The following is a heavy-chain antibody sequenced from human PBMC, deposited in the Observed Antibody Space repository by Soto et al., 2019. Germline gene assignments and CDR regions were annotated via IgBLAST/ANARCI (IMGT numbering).Heavy chain of an antibody. CDR3: DRAPVALDTISKFDY. J-gene: IGHJ4*02. Sequence: SETLSLTCTVSGDSVSSVGFHWAWLRRPPGKGLEWIGYIYIGGSTYYRPSLESRTHMSLDATRNHYSLRLTSVTAADTPVYFCDRAPVALDTISKFDYWGQGKLVTVSS. V-gene: IGHV4-30-4*01. D-gene: IGHD2-15*01. CDR2: IYIGGST. CDR1: GDSVSSVGFH.